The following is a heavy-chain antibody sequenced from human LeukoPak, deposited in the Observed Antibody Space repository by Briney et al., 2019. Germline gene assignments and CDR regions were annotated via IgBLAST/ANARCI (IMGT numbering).Heavy chain of an antibody. CDR1: GGSISSGDNY. V-gene: IGHV4-30-4*01. Sequence: SQTLSLTCTVSGGSISSGDNYWSWIRQPPGKGLDWIGYIYYSGRTYYNPSLKSRVTISVDTSKNQFSLKLRSVTAADTAVYSCARGGYSSSWAAFDIWGQGTMVTVSS. CDR2: IYYSGRT. J-gene: IGHJ3*02. CDR3: ARGGYSSSWAAFDI. D-gene: IGHD6-13*01.